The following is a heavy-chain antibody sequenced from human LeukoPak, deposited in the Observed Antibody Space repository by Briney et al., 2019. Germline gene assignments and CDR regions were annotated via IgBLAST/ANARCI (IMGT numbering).Heavy chain of an antibody. CDR2: IYYSGST. CDR3: ARGGAAAGLLYYYYGMDV. V-gene: IGHV4-59*01. Sequence: PSETLSLTCTVSGGSISSYYWSWVRQPPGKGVEWSGYIYYSGSTNYNPSLKSRVTISVDTSKNQFSLKLSSVTAADTAVYYCARGGAAAGLLYYYYGMDVWGQGTTVTVSS. D-gene: IGHD6-13*01. J-gene: IGHJ6*02. CDR1: GGSISSYY.